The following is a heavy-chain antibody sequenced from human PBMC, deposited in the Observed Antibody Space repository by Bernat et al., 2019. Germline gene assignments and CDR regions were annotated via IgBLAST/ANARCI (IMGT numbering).Heavy chain of an antibody. CDR2: IYYSGST. CDR3: ARGPAYYDFWSGYYTSHYFDY. Sequence: QVQLQESGPGLVKPSQTLSLTCTVSGGSISSGGYYWSWIRQHPGKGLEWIWYIYYSGSTYYNPSLKSRVTISVDTSKNQFSLKLSSVTAADTAVYYCARGPAYYDFWSGYYTSHYFDYWGQGTLVTVSS. D-gene: IGHD3-3*01. V-gene: IGHV4-31*03. J-gene: IGHJ4*02. CDR1: GGSISSGGYY.